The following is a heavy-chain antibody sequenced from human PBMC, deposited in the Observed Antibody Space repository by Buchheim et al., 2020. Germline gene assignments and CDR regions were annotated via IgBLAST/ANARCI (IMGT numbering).Heavy chain of an antibody. J-gene: IGHJ4*02. Sequence: EVQLLESGGGLVQPGRSLKLSCAASGSTFIDYAMSWVRQAPGKGLEWVSAISTSGDATYYADSVKGRFTISRDNSKNTLHLQMNSLRAEDTAVYYCARRGYNYGGAYWGQGTL. CDR3: ARRGYNYGGAY. CDR1: GSTFIDYA. D-gene: IGHD5-18*01. V-gene: IGHV3-23*01. CDR2: ISTSGDAT.